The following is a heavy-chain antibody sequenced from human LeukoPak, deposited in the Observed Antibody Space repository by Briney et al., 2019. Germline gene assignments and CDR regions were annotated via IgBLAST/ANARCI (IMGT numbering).Heavy chain of an antibody. CDR1: GGSISSYY. V-gene: IGHV4-4*07. Sequence: SETLSLTCTVSGGSISSYYWSWIRQPAGKGLEWIGRIYMSGSTNYNSSLKSRVNMSVDTSKNQFSLNLSSVTAADTAVYYCAREAGSSWSRGLDIWGQGAVVTVSS. J-gene: IGHJ3*02. CDR2: IYMSGST. CDR3: AREAGSSWSRGLDI. D-gene: IGHD6-13*01.